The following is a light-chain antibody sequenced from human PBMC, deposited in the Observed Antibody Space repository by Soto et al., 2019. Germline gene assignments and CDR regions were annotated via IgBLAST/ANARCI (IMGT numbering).Light chain of an antibody. J-gene: IGKJ2*01. Sequence: IVLTQSPGTLSLSPGERATVSCRASETIGRAYFAWYQHRPGRTPRLVLSATSNRAAGIPDRFGGSGSGADFTLTISGVEPEDFAVYYCHQYATSPFTFGQGTKLEF. CDR1: ETIGRAY. V-gene: IGKV3-20*01. CDR3: HQYATSPFT. CDR2: ATS.